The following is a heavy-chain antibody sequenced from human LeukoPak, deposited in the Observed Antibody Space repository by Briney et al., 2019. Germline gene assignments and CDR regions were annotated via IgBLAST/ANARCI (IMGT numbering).Heavy chain of an antibody. CDR3: ARDLVVRGRWSWFDP. V-gene: IGHV3-7*01. J-gene: IGHJ5*02. CDR1: GFSFTTYW. D-gene: IGHD3-10*01. Sequence: PGGSLRLSCAASGFSFTTYWMSWVRQAPGKGLEWVANINQDGTEKYYVDSVKGRFTISRDNANKSLYLQMNSLRAEDTAVYYCARDLVVRGRWSWFDPWGQGTLVTVSS. CDR2: INQDGTEK.